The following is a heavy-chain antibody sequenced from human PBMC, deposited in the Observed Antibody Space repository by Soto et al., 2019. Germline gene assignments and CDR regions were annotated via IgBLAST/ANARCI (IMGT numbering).Heavy chain of an antibody. CDR3: ARDSATYYYDSSGYFDY. J-gene: IGHJ4*02. CDR1: GGSISSYY. Sequence: SETLSLTCTVSGGSISSYYWSWIRQPPGKGLEWIGYIYYSGSTNYNPSLKSRVTISVDTSKNQFSLKLSSVTAVDTAVYYCARDSATYYYDSSGYFDYWGQGTLVTVSS. D-gene: IGHD3-22*01. V-gene: IGHV4-59*01. CDR2: IYYSGST.